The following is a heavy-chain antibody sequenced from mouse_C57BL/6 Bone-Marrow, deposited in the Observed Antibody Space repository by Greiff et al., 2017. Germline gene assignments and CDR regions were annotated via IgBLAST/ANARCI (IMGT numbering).Heavy chain of an antibody. J-gene: IGHJ4*01. CDR2: IYPRDGST. D-gene: IGHD6-2*01. CDR3: ARRGLEVSYAMDY. CDR1: GYTFTSYD. Sequence: VQLVESGPELVKPGASVKLSCKASGYTFTSYDINWVKQRPGQGLEWIGWIYPRDGSTKYNEKFKGKATLTVDTSSSTAYMELHSLTSEDSAVYFGARRGLEVSYAMDYWGQGTSVTVSA. V-gene: IGHV1-85*01.